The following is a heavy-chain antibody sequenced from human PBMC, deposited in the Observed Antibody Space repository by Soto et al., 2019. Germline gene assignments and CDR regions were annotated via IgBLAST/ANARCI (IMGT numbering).Heavy chain of an antibody. CDR1: GFTFSSYS. CDR3: ARVGGDLNWFDP. Sequence: HPGGSLRLSCAASGFTFSSYSMNWVRQAPGKGLEWVSYISSSGSTIYYADSVKGRFTISRDNAKNSLYLQMNSLRAEDTAVYYCARVGGDLNWFDPWGQGTLVTVSS. CDR2: ISSSGSTI. J-gene: IGHJ5*02. D-gene: IGHD4-17*01. V-gene: IGHV3-48*01.